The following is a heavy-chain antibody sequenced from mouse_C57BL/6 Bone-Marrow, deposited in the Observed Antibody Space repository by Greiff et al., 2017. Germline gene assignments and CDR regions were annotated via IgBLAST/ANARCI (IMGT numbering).Heavy chain of an antibody. Sequence: VQLQESGAELVKPGASVKVSCKASGYTFTSYWMHWVKQRPGQGLEWIGRIHPSDSDTNYNQKFKGKATLTVDKSSSTAYLQLSSLTSEDSAVYYCAIGAQLRLPYYAMDYWGQGTSVTVSS. CDR3: AIGAQLRLPYYAMDY. D-gene: IGHD3-1*01. CDR2: IHPSDSDT. CDR1: GYTFTSYW. J-gene: IGHJ4*01. V-gene: IGHV1-74*01.